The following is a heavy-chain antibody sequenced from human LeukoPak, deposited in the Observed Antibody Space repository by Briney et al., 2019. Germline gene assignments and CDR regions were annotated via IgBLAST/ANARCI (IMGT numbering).Heavy chain of an antibody. V-gene: IGHV4-4*07. Sequence: SETLSLTCAVSGGSISSYYWSWIRQPAGKGLEWIGRIYTSGSTNYNPSLKSRVTMSVDTSKNQFSLKLSSVTAADTAVYYCARIFWFEELYYFDYWGQGTLITVSS. J-gene: IGHJ4*02. CDR2: IYTSGST. D-gene: IGHD3-10*01. CDR3: ARIFWFEELYYFDY. CDR1: GGSISSYY.